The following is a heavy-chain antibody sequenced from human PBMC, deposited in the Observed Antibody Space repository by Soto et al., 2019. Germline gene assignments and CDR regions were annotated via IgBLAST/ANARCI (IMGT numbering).Heavy chain of an antibody. D-gene: IGHD6-6*01. CDR3: ARGLFKGGTHSAQFDR. CDR1: GYTFTHYW. V-gene: IGHV5-51*01. Sequence: SIKGSGYTFTHYWIGWVRQVPGKGLEWLGVIYPSDSATRYNPSFQGQVAMSADPSINTAYLQWSSLKASDTAMYFCARGLFKGGTHSAQFDRWGQGTQVIVSS. CDR2: IYPSDSAT. J-gene: IGHJ5*02.